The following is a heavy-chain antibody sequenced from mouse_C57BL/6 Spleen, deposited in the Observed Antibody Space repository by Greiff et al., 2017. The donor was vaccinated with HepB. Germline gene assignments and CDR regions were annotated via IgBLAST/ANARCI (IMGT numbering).Heavy chain of an antibody. V-gene: IGHV5-17*01. CDR3: ARENYYGSSYPAWFAY. CDR1: GFTFSDYG. J-gene: IGHJ3*01. Sequence: EVMLVESGGGLVKPGGSLKLSCAASGFTFSDYGMHWVRQAPAKGLEWVAYISSGSSTIYYADTVKGRFTLARDNAKNTLFLQMTSLRSEDTALYYCARENYYGSSYPAWFAYWGQGTLVTVSA. CDR2: ISSGSSTI. D-gene: IGHD1-1*01.